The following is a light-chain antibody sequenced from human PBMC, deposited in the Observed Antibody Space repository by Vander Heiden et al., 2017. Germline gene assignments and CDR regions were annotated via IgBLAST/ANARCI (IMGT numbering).Light chain of an antibody. CDR2: GAF. CDR1: QSVSSN. CDR3: QQYNNWPPLT. Sequence: PATLSVSPGERATLSCRASQSVSSNLAWYQQKPGQAPRLLIYGAFTRATGIPARFSGSGSGTEFTLTISSLQSEDFAVYYCQQYNNWPPLTFGGGTKVEIK. J-gene: IGKJ4*01. V-gene: IGKV3-15*01.